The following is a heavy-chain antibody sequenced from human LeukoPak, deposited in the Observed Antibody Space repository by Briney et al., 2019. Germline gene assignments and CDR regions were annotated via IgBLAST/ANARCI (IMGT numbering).Heavy chain of an antibody. CDR2: INHSGST. V-gene: IGHV4-34*01. CDR3: ARGRRKVRGVIITSGNWFDP. D-gene: IGHD3-10*01. CDR1: GGSFSGYY. Sequence: SETLSLTCAVYGGSFSGYYWSWIRQPPGKGLEWIGGINHSGSTNYNPSLKSRVTISVDTSKNQFSLKLSSVTAADTAVYYCARGRRKVRGVIITSGNWFDPWGQGTLVTVSS. J-gene: IGHJ5*02.